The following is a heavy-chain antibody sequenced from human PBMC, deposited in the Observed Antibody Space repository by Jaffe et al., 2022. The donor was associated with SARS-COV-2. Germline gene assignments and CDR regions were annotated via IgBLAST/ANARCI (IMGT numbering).Heavy chain of an antibody. Sequence: QVQLVESGGGVVQPGRSLRLSCAASGFTFSSYGMHWVRQAPGKGLEWVAVIWYDGSNKYYADSVKGRFTISRDNSKNTLYLQMNSLRAEDTAVYYCARDIWAPDVDTATYYYYYGMDVWGQGTTVTVSS. CDR3: ARDIWAPDVDTATYYYYYGMDV. V-gene: IGHV3-33*01. J-gene: IGHJ6*02. CDR2: IWYDGSNK. D-gene: IGHD5-18*01. CDR1: GFTFSSYG.